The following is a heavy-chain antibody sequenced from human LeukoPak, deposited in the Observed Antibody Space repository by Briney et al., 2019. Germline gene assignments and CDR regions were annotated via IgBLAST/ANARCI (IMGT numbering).Heavy chain of an antibody. J-gene: IGHJ5*02. V-gene: IGHV1-69*13. Sequence: SVKVSCKAYGGTFSSYAISWVRQAPGQGLEWMGGIIPIFGTANYAQKFQGRVTITADESTSTAYMELSSLRSEDTAVYYCARSPGYCSGGSCYDWFDPWGQGTLVTVSS. CDR2: IIPIFGTA. CDR3: ARSPGYCSGGSCYDWFDP. CDR1: GGTFSSYA. D-gene: IGHD2-15*01.